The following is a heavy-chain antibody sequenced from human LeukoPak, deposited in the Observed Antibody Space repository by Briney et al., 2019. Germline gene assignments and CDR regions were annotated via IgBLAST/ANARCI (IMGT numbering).Heavy chain of an antibody. CDR3: ARGSSSRWLQLLSY. D-gene: IGHD5-24*01. CDR1: GYTFTDYY. Sequence: GASVKVSCKASGYTFTDYYMHWVRQATGQGLEWMGWMNPNSGNTGYAQKLQGRVTMTRNTSISTAYMELSSLRSEDTAVYYCARGSSSRWLQLLSYWGQGTLVTVSS. CDR2: MNPNSGNT. J-gene: IGHJ4*02. V-gene: IGHV1-8*02.